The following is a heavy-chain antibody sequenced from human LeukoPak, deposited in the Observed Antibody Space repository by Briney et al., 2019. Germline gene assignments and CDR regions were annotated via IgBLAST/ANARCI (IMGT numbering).Heavy chain of an antibody. Sequence: PGGSLRLSCAASGFTFSSYWMHWVRQAPGKGLVWVSHINSDGSNTTYADSVKGRFSISRDNAKNTLYLQMNSLRAEDTAIYYCAREGVGFDYWGQGTLVTVSS. V-gene: IGHV3-74*03. CDR2: INSDGSNT. CDR1: GFTFSSYW. J-gene: IGHJ4*02. D-gene: IGHD1-26*01. CDR3: AREGVGFDY.